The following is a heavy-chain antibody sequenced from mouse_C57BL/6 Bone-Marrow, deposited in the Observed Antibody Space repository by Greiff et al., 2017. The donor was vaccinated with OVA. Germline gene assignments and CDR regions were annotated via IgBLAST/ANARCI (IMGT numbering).Heavy chain of an antibody. CDR2: IYPGGGYT. CDR3: ARYYGSSRYYFDY. J-gene: IGHJ2*01. V-gene: IGHV1-63*01. D-gene: IGHD1-1*01. CDR1: GYTFTNYW. Sequence: VQGVESGAELVRPGTSVKMSCKASGYTFTNYWIGWAKQRPGHGLEWIGDIYPGGGYTNYNEKFKGKATLTADKSSSTAYMQFSSLTSEDSAIYYCARYYGSSRYYFDYWGQGTTLTVSS.